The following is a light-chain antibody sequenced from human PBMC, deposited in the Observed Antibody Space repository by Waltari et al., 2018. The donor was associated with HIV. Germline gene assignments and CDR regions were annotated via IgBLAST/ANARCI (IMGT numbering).Light chain of an antibody. CDR1: SGPTHYA. V-gene: IGLV4-69*01. J-gene: IGLJ2*01. CDR3: QTWGTGIVV. CDR2: LSTNGSH. Sequence: QVVLPQSPSASASLGASVKLTLPLRSGPTHYAIALHPQQPEKGPRYLMRLSTNGSHTKGDGIPDRFSGSSSGAERYLTSSSLQSEDEADYYCQTWGTGIVVFGGGTKLTVL.